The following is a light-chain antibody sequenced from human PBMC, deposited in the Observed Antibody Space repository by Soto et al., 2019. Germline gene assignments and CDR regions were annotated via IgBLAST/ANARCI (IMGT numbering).Light chain of an antibody. J-gene: IGKJ3*01. CDR1: QSVSNSY. V-gene: IGKV3-20*01. CDR3: QQYGSSGFT. CDR2: SAS. Sequence: EIVLTQSPGTLSLSPGERATLSCRASQSVSNSYLAWYQQKPGQAPRLLIYSASNRATGIPDRFSGSGSGADFTLTIDRLEPEDFEVYYCQQYGSSGFTFGPGTKVDIK.